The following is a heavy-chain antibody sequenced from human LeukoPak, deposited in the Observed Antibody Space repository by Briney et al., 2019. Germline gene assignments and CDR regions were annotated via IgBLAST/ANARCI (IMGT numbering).Heavy chain of an antibody. J-gene: IGHJ6*03. CDR3: ARRGSYYDFWSGYYSFYYYMDV. CDR1: GYSISSGYY. Sequence: SETLSLTCTVSGYSISSGYYWGWIRQPPGKGLEWIGSIYHSGSTYYNPSLRSRVTISVDTSKNQFSLKLSSVTAADTAVYYCARRGSYYDFWSGYYSFYYYMDVWGKGTTVTVSS. D-gene: IGHD3-3*01. V-gene: IGHV4-38-2*02. CDR2: IYHSGST.